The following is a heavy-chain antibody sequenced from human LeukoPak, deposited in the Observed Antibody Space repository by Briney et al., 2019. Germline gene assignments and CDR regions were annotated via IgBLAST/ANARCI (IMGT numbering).Heavy chain of an antibody. J-gene: IGHJ2*01. CDR1: GLIVSSNY. CDR3: ARTTYDILTLAQYFDL. CDR2: IYSDGRT. Sequence: GGSLRLSCAASGLIVSSNYMSWVRQAPGKGLEWVSLIYSDGRTQYADSVKGRFTISRDNSNNTLSLQMNSLRAEDTAMYYCARTTYDILTLAQYFDLWGRGTLVTVSS. V-gene: IGHV3-53*01. D-gene: IGHD3-9*01.